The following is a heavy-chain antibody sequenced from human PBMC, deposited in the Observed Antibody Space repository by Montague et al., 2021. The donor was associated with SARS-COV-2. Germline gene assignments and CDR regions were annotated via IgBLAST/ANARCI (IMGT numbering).Heavy chain of an antibody. Sequence: SLRLSCAASGFTLDDYAMHWVRQAPGKGLEWVSGISWNSGSIGYXDSVKGRFTISRDNAKNSLYLQMNSLRAEDTALYYCAKDMGPYGSGPYGMDVWGQGTTVTVSS. CDR3: AKDMGPYGSGPYGMDV. V-gene: IGHV3-9*01. CDR1: GFTLDDYA. J-gene: IGHJ6*02. CDR2: ISWNSGSI. D-gene: IGHD3-10*01.